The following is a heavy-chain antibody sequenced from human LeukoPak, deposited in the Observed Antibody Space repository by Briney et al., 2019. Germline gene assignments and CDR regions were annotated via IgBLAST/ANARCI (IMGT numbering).Heavy chain of an antibody. CDR2: ISAYNGNT. CDR1: GYTFTSYG. V-gene: IGHV1-18*01. J-gene: IGHJ6*03. CDR3: ARDGRARPGYYYYYMDV. Sequence: ASVKVSCKASGYTFTSYGISWVRQAPGQGLEWMGWISAYNGNTNYAQKLQGRVTMTTDTSTSTAYMELRSLRSDDTAVYYCARDGRARPGYYYYYMDVWGKGTTVTVSS. D-gene: IGHD6-6*01.